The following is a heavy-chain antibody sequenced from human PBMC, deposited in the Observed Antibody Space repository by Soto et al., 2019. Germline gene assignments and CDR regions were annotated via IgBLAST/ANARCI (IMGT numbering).Heavy chain of an antibody. V-gene: IGHV4-31*03. Sequence: PSETLSLTCTVSGASISSGGYYWSWIRQHPGKGLEWIANIYYSGSTYYNPSLKSRVTISIDTPKNQSSLKLSSVTAADTAVYYCAKAQAWELLFDFWGQGTLVTVSS. CDR2: IYYSGST. CDR1: GASISSGGYY. CDR3: AKAQAWELLFDF. J-gene: IGHJ4*02. D-gene: IGHD1-26*01.